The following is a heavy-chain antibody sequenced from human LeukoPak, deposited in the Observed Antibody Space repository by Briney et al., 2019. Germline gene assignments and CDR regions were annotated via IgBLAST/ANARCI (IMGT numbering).Heavy chain of an antibody. CDR1: GFTFDDYA. J-gene: IGHJ4*02. CDR3: AKLTSTGKAPFDD. CDR2: ISWNSFSI. V-gene: IGHV3-9*01. D-gene: IGHD2-8*02. Sequence: GGSLRLSCTASGFTFDDYAMHWVRHAPGKGLEWVSGISWNSFSIAYADSVKGRFTISRDNAKNSLYLQMNSLRAEDTALYYCAKLTSTGKAPFDDWGQGTLVTVSS.